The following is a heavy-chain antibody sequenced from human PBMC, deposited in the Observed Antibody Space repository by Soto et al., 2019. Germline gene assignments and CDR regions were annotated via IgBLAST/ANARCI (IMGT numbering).Heavy chain of an antibody. CDR3: ARAYLQDGDYLVFKD. CDR1: GGTYSSYA. D-gene: IGHD4-17*01. V-gene: IGHV1-69*13. Sequence: SVKVSCKASGGTYSSYAISWVRQAPGQGLEWMGGIIPIFGTANYAQKFQGRVTITADESTSTAYMELSSLRSEDTAVYYCARAYLQDGDYLVFKDWGQGTLVTVSS. J-gene: IGHJ4*02. CDR2: IIPIFGTA.